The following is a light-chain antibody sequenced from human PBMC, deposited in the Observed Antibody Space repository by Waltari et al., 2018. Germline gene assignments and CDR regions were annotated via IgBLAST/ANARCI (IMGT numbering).Light chain of an antibody. V-gene: IGLV2-8*01. Sequence: ALTPPTSASGSPGPLVTISCTGTNRGIGGINFSSWYQQPPGNAPRFLINDDNKRPSGVSDRFAGSKSCNTASLTVSGLQPDDEATYYCSAFASSNNFGVFGGGTKLTVL. CDR1: NRGIGGINF. CDR2: DDN. J-gene: IGLJ3*02. CDR3: SAFASSNNFGV.